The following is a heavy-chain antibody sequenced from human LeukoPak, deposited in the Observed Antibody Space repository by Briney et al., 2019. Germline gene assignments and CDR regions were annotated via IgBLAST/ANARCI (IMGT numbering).Heavy chain of an antibody. Sequence: GGSLRLSCAASGFTFSTYTMYWVRHGPGKRLEWVSIIGNNGGGIHYADSVRGRFTISRDNSKNALYLQMNSLRVEDTAVYYCAIDPNWGTHSWGQGVLVTVSS. CDR3: AIDPNWGTHS. CDR1: GFTFSTYT. J-gene: IGHJ4*02. CDR2: IGNNGGGI. D-gene: IGHD7-27*01. V-gene: IGHV3-23*01.